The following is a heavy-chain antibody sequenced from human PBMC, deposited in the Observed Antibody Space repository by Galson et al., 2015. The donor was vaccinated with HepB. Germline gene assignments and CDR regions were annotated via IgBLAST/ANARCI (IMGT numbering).Heavy chain of an antibody. CDR1: GFTFNYAW. CDR3: TTGYSDF. D-gene: IGHD6-13*01. J-gene: IGHJ4*02. CDR2: IKSKIDGGTT. Sequence: SLRLSCAASGFTFNYAWMNWVRQAPGKGLEWVGRIKSKIDGGTTDYAASVNGRFSISRDDSETTLYLQMNSLKTEDTAVYYCTTGYSDFWGQGTLVTVSS. V-gene: IGHV3-15*07.